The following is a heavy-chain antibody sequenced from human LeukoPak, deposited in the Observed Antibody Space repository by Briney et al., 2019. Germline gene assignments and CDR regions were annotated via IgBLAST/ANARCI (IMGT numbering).Heavy chain of an antibody. CDR2: IYYGGST. D-gene: IGHD1-26*01. J-gene: IGHJ6*02. Sequence: SETLSLTCTVSGGSISTYYWSWIRQPPGKGLEWIGYIYYGGSTNYNPSLKSRVTISVDTSKNQFSLKLSSVTAADTAVYYCARKKQRWDYYYGMDVWGQGTTVTVSS. V-gene: IGHV4-59*12. CDR3: ARKKQRWDYYYGMDV. CDR1: GGSISTYY.